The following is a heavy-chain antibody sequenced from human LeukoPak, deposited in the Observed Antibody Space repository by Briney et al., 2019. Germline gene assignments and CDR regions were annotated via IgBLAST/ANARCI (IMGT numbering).Heavy chain of an antibody. CDR1: GYTFTSYW. D-gene: IGHD5-12*01. J-gene: IGHJ4*02. V-gene: IGHV5-51*01. CDR3: ARRVATIKGNFDY. CDR2: IYPGDSNT. Sequence: GESLKISCTDSGYTFTSYWIGWVRQMPGKGLEWMRIIYPGDSNTRYNPSFQGQVTISADKSINTAYLQWSSLKASDTAMYYCARRVATIKGNFDYWGQGTLVTVSS.